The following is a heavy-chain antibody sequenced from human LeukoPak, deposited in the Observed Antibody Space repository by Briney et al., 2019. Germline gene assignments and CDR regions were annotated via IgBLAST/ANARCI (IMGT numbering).Heavy chain of an antibody. CDR3: ARGDYYGSGSYYYY. Sequence: GASVKVSCKASGYTFNIYAMNWVRQAPGQGLEWMGWINTNTGNPTYAQGFTGRFVFSLDTSVSTAYMEISSLKAEDTAVYYCARGDYYGSGSYYYYWGQGTLVTVSS. CDR2: INTNTGNP. J-gene: IGHJ4*02. V-gene: IGHV7-4-1*02. CDR1: GYTFNIYA. D-gene: IGHD3-10*01.